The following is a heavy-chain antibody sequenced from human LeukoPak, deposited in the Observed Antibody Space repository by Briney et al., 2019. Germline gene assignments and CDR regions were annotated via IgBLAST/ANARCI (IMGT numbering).Heavy chain of an antibody. CDR2: IRPETGEP. CDR3: STDSGRSYFYFDF. J-gene: IGHJ4*02. Sequence: GASVRVSCKISGFGLSVLSIHWMRQAPGKGLEWVGGIRPETGEPIFAQKFGGRVTITEDTFTDTGYLELRGLTSEDTAVYYCSTDSGRSYFYFDFWGQGTLVTVSS. D-gene: IGHD3-10*01. CDR1: GFGLSVLS. V-gene: IGHV1-24*01.